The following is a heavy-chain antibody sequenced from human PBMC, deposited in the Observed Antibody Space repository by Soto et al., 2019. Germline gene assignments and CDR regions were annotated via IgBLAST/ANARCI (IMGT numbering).Heavy chain of an antibody. CDR1: GFTFSSYA. D-gene: IGHD3-22*01. V-gene: IGHV3-30-3*01. CDR2: ISYDGSNK. Sequence: QPGGSLRLSCAASGFTFSSYAMHWVRQAPGKGLEWVAVISYDGSNKYYADSVKGRFTISRDNSKNTLYLQMNSLRAEDTAVYYCARGARYYYDSSGYYQTGFDYWGQGTLVTVSS. CDR3: ARGARYYYDSSGYYQTGFDY. J-gene: IGHJ4*02.